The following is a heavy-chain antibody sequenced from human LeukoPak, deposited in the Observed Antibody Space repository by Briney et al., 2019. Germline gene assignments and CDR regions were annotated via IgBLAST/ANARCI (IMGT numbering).Heavy chain of an antibody. D-gene: IGHD3-10*01. CDR3: AKGRMVRGVIGWFDP. CDR1: GFPFSSYA. J-gene: IGHJ5*02. CDR2: ISGSGGST. Sequence: GGSLRLSCAAPGFPFSSYAMSWFPQAPGKGLEWVSAISGSGGSTYYADSVKGRFTISRDNSKNTLYLQMNSLRAEDTAVYYCAKGRMVRGVIGWFDPWGQGTLVTVSS. V-gene: IGHV3-23*01.